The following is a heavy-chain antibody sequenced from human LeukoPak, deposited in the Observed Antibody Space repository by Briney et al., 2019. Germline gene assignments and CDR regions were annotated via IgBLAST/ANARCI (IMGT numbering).Heavy chain of an antibody. D-gene: IGHD6-19*01. V-gene: IGHV4-34*01. J-gene: IGHJ4*02. CDR1: GGSFSGYY. CDR3: ARDPGYSSGWNYFDY. CDR2: IYHSGT. Sequence: PSETLSLTCAVYGGSFSGYYWSWIRQPPGKGLEWIGTIYHSGTYYNPSLESRVTISVDTSKNQFSLKLSSVTAADTAVYHCARDPGYSSGWNYFDYWGQGTLVTVSS.